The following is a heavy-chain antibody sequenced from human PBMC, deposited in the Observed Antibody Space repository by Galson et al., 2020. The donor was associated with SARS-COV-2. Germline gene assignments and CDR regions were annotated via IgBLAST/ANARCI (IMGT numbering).Heavy chain of an antibody. Sequence: TGGSLRLSCAGSGFTFSDYAIHWVRQAPGNGLEWAAGISYNGGNKYYADSVKGRFTISRDKSKNTVYLHLDSLRSEDTAVYYCARAYCSGPTCYSADYWGQGSLVTVSS. CDR3: ARAYCSGPTCYSADY. CDR1: GFTFSDYA. V-gene: IGHV3-30-3*01. CDR2: ISYNGGNK. J-gene: IGHJ4*02. D-gene: IGHD2-15*01.